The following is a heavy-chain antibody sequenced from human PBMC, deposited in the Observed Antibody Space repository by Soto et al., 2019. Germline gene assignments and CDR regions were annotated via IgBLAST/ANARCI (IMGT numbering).Heavy chain of an antibody. D-gene: IGHD3-10*01. J-gene: IGHJ4*02. Sequence: QVQLQESGPGLVKPSETLSLTCTVSGGSISSYYWNWIRQPAGRGLEWIGRFYTSGSPNYNPSLKSRVTLSVDTSKTQFSLTLSSVTAADTAVYYCAREYYSGSGTYYAPFDFWGQGTLVTVSS. CDR2: FYTSGSP. CDR3: AREYYSGSGTYYAPFDF. CDR1: GGSISSYY. V-gene: IGHV4-4*07.